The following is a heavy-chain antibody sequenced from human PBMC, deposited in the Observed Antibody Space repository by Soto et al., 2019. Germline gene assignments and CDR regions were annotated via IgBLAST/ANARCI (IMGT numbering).Heavy chain of an antibody. CDR2: ISAYNGNT. CDR3: ARDVARGLSIAAAGTGTYYGMDV. D-gene: IGHD6-13*01. J-gene: IGHJ6*02. Sequence: GASVKVSCKASGYTFTSYGISWVRQAPGQGLEWMGWISAYNGNTNYAQKLQGRVTMTTDTSTSTAYMELRSLRSDDTAVYYCARDVARGLSIAAAGTGTYYGMDVWGQGTTVTVSS. V-gene: IGHV1-18*04. CDR1: GYTFTSYG.